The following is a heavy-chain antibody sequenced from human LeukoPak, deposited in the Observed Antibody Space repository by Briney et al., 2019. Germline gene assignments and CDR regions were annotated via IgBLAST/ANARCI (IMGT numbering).Heavy chain of an antibody. D-gene: IGHD6-13*01. V-gene: IGHV4-34*01. CDR3: ARTGSYSSSWSLYYYMDV. CDR2: INHSGST. CDR1: GGSFSGYY. J-gene: IGHJ6*03. Sequence: SETLSLTCAVYGGSFSGYYWSWIRQPPGKGLEWIGEINHSGSTNYNPSLKSRVTISVDTSKNQFSLKLSSVTAADTAVYYCARTGSYSSSWSLYYYMDVWGKGTTVTVSS.